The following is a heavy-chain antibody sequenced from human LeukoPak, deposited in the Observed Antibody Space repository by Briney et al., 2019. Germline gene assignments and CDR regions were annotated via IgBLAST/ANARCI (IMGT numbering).Heavy chain of an antibody. J-gene: IGHJ6*03. V-gene: IGHV4-39*07. CDR2: IYYSGST. D-gene: IGHD4-23*01. Sequence: SETLSLTCTVSGGSISSSSYYWGWIRQPPGKGLEWIGSIYYSGSTYYNPSLKSRVTMSVDTPKNQFSLKLTSVTAADTAVYYCARGGGNGGGWVGHYYYMDVWGKGTTVTVSS. CDR1: GGSISSSSYY. CDR3: ARGGGNGGGWVGHYYYMDV.